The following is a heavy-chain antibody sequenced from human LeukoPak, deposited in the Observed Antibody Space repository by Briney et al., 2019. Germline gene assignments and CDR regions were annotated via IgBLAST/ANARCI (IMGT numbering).Heavy chain of an antibody. J-gene: IGHJ3*02. Sequence: GASVKVSCKASGYSFADYYMHWVRQAPGQGLEWMGWIKPNSGGTRSAQKFQGRVTMTRDTSKNQFSLKLSSVTAADTAVYYCARALRWSHDAFDIWGQGTMVTVSS. CDR3: ARALRWSHDAFDI. D-gene: IGHD4-23*01. CDR2: IKPNSGGT. V-gene: IGHV1-2*02. CDR1: GYSFADYY.